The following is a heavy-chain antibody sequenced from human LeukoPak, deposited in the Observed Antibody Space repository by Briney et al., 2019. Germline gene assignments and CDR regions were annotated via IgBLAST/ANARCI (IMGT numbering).Heavy chain of an antibody. Sequence: PSETLSLTCTVSGGSIRSYYWGWIRQPPGKGLEWIGSIYYSGSTYYNPSLKSRVTISVDTSKNQFSLKLSSVTAADTAVYYCAGYDFLTGNRFDFWGQGNLVTVSS. D-gene: IGHD3-9*01. CDR3: AGYDFLTGNRFDF. J-gene: IGHJ4*02. V-gene: IGHV4-39*01. CDR2: IYYSGST. CDR1: GGSIRSYY.